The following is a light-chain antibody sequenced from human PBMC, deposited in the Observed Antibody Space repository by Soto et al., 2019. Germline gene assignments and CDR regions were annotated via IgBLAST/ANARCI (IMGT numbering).Light chain of an antibody. CDR3: ATWDDSLNGGV. CDR1: RSNIGSNS. CDR2: SNN. J-gene: IGLJ2*01. V-gene: IGLV1-44*01. Sequence: QSVLTQPPSASGTPGQRVTISCSGSRSNIGSNSVNWYQQLPGTAPKLLIHSNNQRPSGVPDRFSGSKSGTSASLAISGLQAEDEADYYCATWDDSLNGGVFGGGTKLTVL.